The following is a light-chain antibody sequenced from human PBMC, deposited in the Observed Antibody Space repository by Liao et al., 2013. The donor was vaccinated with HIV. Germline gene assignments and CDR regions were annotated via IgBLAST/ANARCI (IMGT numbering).Light chain of an antibody. Sequence: SYELTQAPSVSVSPGQTASITCSGDKLGDKYACWYQQKPGQSPVLVIYQDTKRPSGIPERFSASNSGNTATLTISRVEAGDEADYYCQVWDSSNDHQVFGGGTKLTVL. CDR3: QVWDSSNDHQV. CDR2: QDT. J-gene: IGLJ3*02. CDR1: KLGDKY. V-gene: IGLV3-1*01.